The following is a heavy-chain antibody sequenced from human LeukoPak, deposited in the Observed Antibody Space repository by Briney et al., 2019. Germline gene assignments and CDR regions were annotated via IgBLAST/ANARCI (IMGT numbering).Heavy chain of an antibody. Sequence: GGSLRLSCAASGFTFDDYAMHWVRQAPGKGLEWVSGISWNSGSIGYADSVKGRFTISRDNAKNSLYLQMNSLRAEDTALYYCAKDITVFEQQLAYWGQVTLVTVSS. CDR1: GFTFDDYA. V-gene: IGHV3-9*01. J-gene: IGHJ4*02. D-gene: IGHD6-13*01. CDR2: ISWNSGSI. CDR3: AKDITVFEQQLAY.